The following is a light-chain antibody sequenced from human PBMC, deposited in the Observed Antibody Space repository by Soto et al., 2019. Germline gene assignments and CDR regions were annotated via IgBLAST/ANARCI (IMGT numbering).Light chain of an antibody. J-gene: IGLJ1*01. V-gene: IGLV2-8*01. CDR2: EVS. CDR1: SSDVGDYNY. CDR3: SSYAGSNRV. Sequence: QSALTQPPSASGSPGQSVTISFTGTSSDVGDYNYVSWYQQHPGKAPKLMIYEVSKRPSGVPDRFSGSKSGNTASLTVSGLQAEDEADYYCSSYAGSNRVFGTGTKVTVL.